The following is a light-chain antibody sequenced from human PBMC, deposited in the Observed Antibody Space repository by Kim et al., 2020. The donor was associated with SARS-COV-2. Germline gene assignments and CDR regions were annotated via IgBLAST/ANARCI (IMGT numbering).Light chain of an antibody. CDR3: QQYIDRPPIT. J-gene: IGKJ5*01. V-gene: IGKV3-15*01. CDR1: QNIINN. CDR2: GAS. Sequence: VSPGERVTLSCRASQNIINNLAWYQQKPGQAPRLLVYGASTRATGIPARFSGSGSGTEFTLTITSLQSEDYAVYYCQQYIDRPPITFGQGTRLEIK.